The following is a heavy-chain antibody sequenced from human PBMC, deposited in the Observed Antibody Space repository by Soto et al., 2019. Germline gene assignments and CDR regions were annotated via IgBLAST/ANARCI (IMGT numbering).Heavy chain of an antibody. D-gene: IGHD1-20*01. J-gene: IGHJ3*02. CDR1: GCTFDDYA. CDR3: PNDYRITGPPNAPDVVFDI. V-gene: IGHV3-9*01. CDR2: ISWNSGSI. Sequence: SLRLSCAASGCTFDDYAMHWVRQAPGKGLEWVSGISWNSGSIGYADSVKGRFTISRDNAKNSLYLQMNRLRAEDTALYYCPNDYRITGPPNAPDVVFDIWGKGTMVSVPS.